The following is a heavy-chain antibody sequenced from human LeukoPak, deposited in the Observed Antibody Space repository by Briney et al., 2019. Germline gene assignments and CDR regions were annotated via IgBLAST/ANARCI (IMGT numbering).Heavy chain of an antibody. V-gene: IGHV1-69*13. D-gene: IGHD1-14*01. CDR2: ITPMFGTS. Sequence: SVKVSCKASGGTFSRHTISWVRQSPGQGLEWMGGITPMFGTSNYAQKFRGRVTITADESTSTAYVELSSLRSEDTAVYYCARDSSEFRSLLFHWGQSTLVTVSS. J-gene: IGHJ1*01. CDR3: ARDSSEFRSLLFH. CDR1: GGTFSRHT.